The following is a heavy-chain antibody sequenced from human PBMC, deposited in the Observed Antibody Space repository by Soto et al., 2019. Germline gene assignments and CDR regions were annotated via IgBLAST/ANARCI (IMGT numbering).Heavy chain of an antibody. CDR3: VSSRSAIYGDAFDV. V-gene: IGHV4-59*01. CDR1: GNSISSYF. D-gene: IGHD2-2*01. J-gene: IGHJ3*01. Sequence: QLQLQESGPGLVKPSETLSLTCNVSGNSISSYFRSWIRQTPGKGLEWIGFIYDSGDTKYNPSLESRATISLDTSKRQFSLKLRSVTAADTAMYYCVSSRSAIYGDAFDVWGRGSMVTVSS. CDR2: IYDSGDT.